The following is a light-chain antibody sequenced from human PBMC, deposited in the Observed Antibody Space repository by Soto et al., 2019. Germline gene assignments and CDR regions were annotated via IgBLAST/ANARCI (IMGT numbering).Light chain of an antibody. CDR1: QSVSSY. CDR2: DAS. V-gene: IGKV3-11*01. CDR3: PHRSNWPLT. Sequence: IGLTQAPATLFWYHGETATLSGMASQSVSSYLAWYQQKPGPAPRLLIYDASNRATGIPARFSGSGSGTDFTLTITSLEPENFAVYYCPHRSNWPLTFG. J-gene: IGKJ2*01.